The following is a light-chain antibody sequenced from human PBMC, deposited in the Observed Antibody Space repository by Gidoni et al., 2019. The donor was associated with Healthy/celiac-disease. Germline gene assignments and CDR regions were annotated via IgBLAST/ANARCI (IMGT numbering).Light chain of an antibody. J-gene: IGKJ2*03. CDR1: QSVSSN. Sequence: EIVMTQSPATLSVSPGESATLSCRASQSVSSNLAWYQQKPGQAPRLLIYGASTRATGIPARFSGSGSGTEFTLTISSLQSEDFAVYYCQQYNNWPPVSFGQGTKLEIK. CDR2: GAS. CDR3: QQYNNWPPVS. V-gene: IGKV3-15*01.